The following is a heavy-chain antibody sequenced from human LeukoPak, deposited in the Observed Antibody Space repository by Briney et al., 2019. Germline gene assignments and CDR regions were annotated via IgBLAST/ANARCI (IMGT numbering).Heavy chain of an antibody. CDR2: IWYDGSNK. CDR1: GVTFSSDG. J-gene: IGHJ5*02. Sequence: GGGLRLSCAASGVTFSSDGMHWVREAPGKGREWGGVIWYDGSNKYYADSVKGRFTISRDNSKNTLYLQMNSLRAEDTAVYYCARDSGWFGELGNWFDHWGQGTLVTVSS. V-gene: IGHV3-33*01. CDR3: ARDSGWFGELGNWFDH. D-gene: IGHD3-10*01.